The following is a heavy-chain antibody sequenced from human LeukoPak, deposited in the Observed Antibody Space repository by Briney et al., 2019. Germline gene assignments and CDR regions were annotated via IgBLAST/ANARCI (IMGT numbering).Heavy chain of an antibody. Sequence: ASVKVSCKASGYTFTSYGISWVRQAPGQGLEWTGWISAYNGNTNYAQKLQGRVTMTTDTSTSTAYMELRSLRSDDTAVYYCARQGITMIVATGGWDYWGQGTLVTVSS. CDR2: ISAYNGNT. V-gene: IGHV1-18*01. D-gene: IGHD3-22*01. J-gene: IGHJ4*02. CDR3: ARQGITMIVATGGWDY. CDR1: GYTFTSYG.